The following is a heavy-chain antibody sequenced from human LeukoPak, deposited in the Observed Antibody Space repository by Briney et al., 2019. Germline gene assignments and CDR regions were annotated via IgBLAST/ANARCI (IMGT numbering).Heavy chain of an antibody. Sequence: GGSLRLSCAASGFTFSSYAMSWVRQAPGKGLEWVSTISGGGGSTYYADSVKGRFTISRDNSMNTLYLQVNSLRAEDTAVYYCAKGGKWDVTPFDYWGQGTLVTVSS. CDR1: GFTFSSYA. CDR2: ISGGGGST. J-gene: IGHJ4*02. V-gene: IGHV3-23*01. D-gene: IGHD1-26*01. CDR3: AKGGKWDVTPFDY.